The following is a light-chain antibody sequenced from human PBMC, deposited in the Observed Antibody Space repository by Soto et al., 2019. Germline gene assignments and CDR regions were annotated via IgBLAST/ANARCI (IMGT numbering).Light chain of an antibody. V-gene: IGKV3-20*01. CDR2: GAS. CDR1: QIISSTY. J-gene: IGKJ2*03. CDR3: QHYGTSLYS. Sequence: DIVLTQSPGTLYLSPGERATLSCRASQIISSTYLGWYQQKPGQAPRLLIYGASSRATGIPDRFSGSGSGTDFTLTISRMKTEDFAVYYCQHYGTSLYSFGQRTKLAIK.